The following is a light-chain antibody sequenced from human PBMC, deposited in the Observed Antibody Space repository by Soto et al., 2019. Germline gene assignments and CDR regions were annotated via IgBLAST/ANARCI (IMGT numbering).Light chain of an antibody. J-gene: IGKJ1*01. CDR3: QQSYSTLWT. Sequence: DIQMTQSPSSLSASVGDRVTITCRASQSISTYLNWYQQKPGKAPKLLISAASSLQSGVPSRFSGSGSGTDFTLTINSLQPEDFATYYCQQSYSTLWTFGRGTKVGIK. CDR2: AAS. CDR1: QSISTY. V-gene: IGKV1-39*01.